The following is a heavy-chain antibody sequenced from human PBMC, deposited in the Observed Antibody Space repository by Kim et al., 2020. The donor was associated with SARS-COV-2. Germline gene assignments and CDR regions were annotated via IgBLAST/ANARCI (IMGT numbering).Heavy chain of an antibody. CDR2: IYPGDSDT. CDR1: GYSFTSYW. D-gene: IGHD3-22*01. J-gene: IGHJ5*02. CDR3: ARRELEDYYDSSGLDYNWFDP. V-gene: IGHV5-51*01. Sequence: GESLKISCKGSGYSFTSYWIGWVRQMPGKGLEWMGIIYPGDSDTRYSPSFQGQVTISADKSISTAYLQWSSLKASDTAMYYCARRELEDYYDSSGLDYNWFDPWGQGTLVTVSS.